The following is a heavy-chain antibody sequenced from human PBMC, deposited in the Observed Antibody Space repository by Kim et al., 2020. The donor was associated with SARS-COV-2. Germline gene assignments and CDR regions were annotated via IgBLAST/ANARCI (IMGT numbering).Heavy chain of an antibody. V-gene: IGHV5-10-1*01. CDR2: IDPTDSYT. CDR1: AYIFTSYW. D-gene: IGHD5-18*01. J-gene: IGHJ6*04. CDR3: ATHGPHTSTVDTAMATNHYNYGMDG. Sequence: GESLKISCKGSAYIFTSYWISWVRQMPGKGLEWMGRIDPTDSYTYYSPSFQGHVTISTYKSISTAYLQWSSLRSSDTSMYYCATHGPHTSTVDTAMATNHYNYGMDGWGEGTTVTFSS.